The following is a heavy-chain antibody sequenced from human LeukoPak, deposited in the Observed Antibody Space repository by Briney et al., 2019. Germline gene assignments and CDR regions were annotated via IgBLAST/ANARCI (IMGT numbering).Heavy chain of an antibody. D-gene: IGHD1-26*01. V-gene: IGHV3-74*01. CDR1: GFTFSSYW. Sequence: GGSLRLSCAASGFTFSSYWMHWVRQAPGKGLVWVSRINSDGSSTSYADSVKGRFTISRDNAKNTLYLQMNSLRAEGTAVYYCARNSGSYYFDYWGQGTLVTVSS. CDR2: INSDGSST. CDR3: ARNSGSYYFDY. J-gene: IGHJ4*02.